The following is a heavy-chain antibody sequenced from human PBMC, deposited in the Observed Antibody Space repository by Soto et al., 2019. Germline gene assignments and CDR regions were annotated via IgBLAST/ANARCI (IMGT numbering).Heavy chain of an antibody. J-gene: IGHJ4*02. CDR3: STDLDVFQGLVDSSFCFVY. V-gene: IGHV3-30*03. CDR2: ISYDGSDK. CDR1: GFTFNSYG. Sequence: QVQLVESGGGVVQPGRSLRLSCAASGFTFNSYGMHWVRQAPGKGLEWVAVISYDGSDKYYADSVKGRFIISRDNSNNRLYLHKKSRRAEEAAVYYCSTDLDVFQGLVDSSFCFVYWGRGTLVTVSS. D-gene: IGHD3-16*02.